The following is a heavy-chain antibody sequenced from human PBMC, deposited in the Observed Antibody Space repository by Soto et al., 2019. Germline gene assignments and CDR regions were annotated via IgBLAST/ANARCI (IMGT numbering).Heavy chain of an antibody. CDR1: GYTFTNFG. V-gene: IGHV1-18*01. CDR3: ARCGAPIDY. Sequence: QVQLVQSGAEVKKPGASVKVSCKASGYTFTNFGISWVRQAPGQGLEWMGWISAYNGNTNYAQKFQGRVTMTTGTSATTAYMEVRILRFDDTGVYYCARCGAPIDYGGQGTLGTVSA. D-gene: IGHD1-26*01. J-gene: IGHJ4*02. CDR2: ISAYNGNT.